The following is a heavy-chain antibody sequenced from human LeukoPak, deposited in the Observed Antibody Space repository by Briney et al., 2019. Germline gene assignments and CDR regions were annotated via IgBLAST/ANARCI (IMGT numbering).Heavy chain of an antibody. CDR1: GGSFSGYY. D-gene: IGHD2-2*01. CDR3: ARVEGSSTDLSWFDP. J-gene: IGHJ5*02. V-gene: IGHV4-34*01. Sequence: SETLSLTCAVYGGSFSGYYWSWIRQPPGKGLEWIGEINHSGSTNYNPSLKSRVTISVDTSKNQFSLKLSSVTAADTAVYYCARVEGSSTDLSWFDPWGQGTLVTVSS. CDR2: INHSGST.